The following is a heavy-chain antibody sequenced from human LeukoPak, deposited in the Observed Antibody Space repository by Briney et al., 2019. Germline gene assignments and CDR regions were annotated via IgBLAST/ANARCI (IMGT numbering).Heavy chain of an antibody. CDR2: IYYSGST. V-gene: IGHV4-31*03. Sequence: SQTLSLTCTVSGGSISSGGYHWSWIRQHPGKGLEWIGYIYYSGSTYYNPSLKSRVTISVDTSKNQFSLKLSSVTAADTAVYYCARSHRGYSYGSYYWGQGTLVTVSS. CDR3: ARSHRGYSYGSYY. J-gene: IGHJ4*02. CDR1: GGSISSGGYH. D-gene: IGHD5-18*01.